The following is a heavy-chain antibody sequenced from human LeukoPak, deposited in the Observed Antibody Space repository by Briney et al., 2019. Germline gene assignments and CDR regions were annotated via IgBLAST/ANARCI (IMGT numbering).Heavy chain of an antibody. Sequence: GGSLRLSRAASGFTFSSYAMPWVRQAPGKGLEWVAVISYDGSNKYYADSVKGRFTISRDNSKNTLYLQMNSLKAEDTAVYYCAREGYSQYSNYALDYWGQGTLVTVSS. CDR3: AREGYSQYSNYALDY. J-gene: IGHJ4*02. D-gene: IGHD4-11*01. V-gene: IGHV3-30-3*01. CDR1: GFTFSSYA. CDR2: ISYDGSNK.